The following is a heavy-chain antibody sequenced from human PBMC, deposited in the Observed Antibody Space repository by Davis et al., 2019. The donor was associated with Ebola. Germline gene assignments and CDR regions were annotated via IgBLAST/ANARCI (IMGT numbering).Heavy chain of an antibody. D-gene: IGHD3/OR15-3a*01. CDR2: VRSKDYGEAT. V-gene: IGHV3-49*04. Sequence: GGSLRLSCTTSGFRFVDYAVTWVRQAPGKGLEWLGFVRSKDYGEATEYAASVRGRFTISRDDSKSIGYLQMSSLNTEDTAVYYCTRGRTGLDYWGQGTLVTVSS. CDR3: TRGRTGLDY. CDR1: GFRFVDYA. J-gene: IGHJ4*02.